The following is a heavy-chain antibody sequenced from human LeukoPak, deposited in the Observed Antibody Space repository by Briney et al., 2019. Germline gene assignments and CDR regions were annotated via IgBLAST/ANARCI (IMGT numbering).Heavy chain of an antibody. CDR1: GYSFSTYW. Sequence: GESLKISCKGSGYSFSTYWIAWLRQTPGKGLEWMGIIYPGDSDTRYSPSFEGQVTISADKSSSTAYLQWSSLKASDTAMYYCARRTGLATLDYWGQGTLVTVSS. D-gene: IGHD2-8*02. J-gene: IGHJ4*02. V-gene: IGHV5-51*01. CDR3: ARRTGLATLDY. CDR2: IYPGDSDT.